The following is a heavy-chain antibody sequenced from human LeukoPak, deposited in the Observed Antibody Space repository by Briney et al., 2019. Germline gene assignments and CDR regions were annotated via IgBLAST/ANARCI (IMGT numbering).Heavy chain of an antibody. J-gene: IGHJ4*02. CDR3: ARSAAAEANPFDY. V-gene: IGHV1-69*13. CDR2: IIPIFGTA. CDR1: GGTFSSYA. Sequence: SVKVSCKASGGTFSSYAISWVRQAPGQGLEWMGGIIPIFGTANYAQKFQGRVTITADESTSTAYMELSSLRSEDTAVYYCARSAAAEANPFDYWGQGTLVTVPS. D-gene: IGHD6-13*01.